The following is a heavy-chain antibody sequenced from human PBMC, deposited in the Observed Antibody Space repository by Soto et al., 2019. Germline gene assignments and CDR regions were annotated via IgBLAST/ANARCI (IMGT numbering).Heavy chain of an antibody. J-gene: IGHJ4*02. CDR3: ARHPFDYYDSSGYSDY. CDR1: GYSFTSYW. V-gene: IGHV5-10-1*01. CDR2: IDPSDSYT. Sequence: LWESLKISCKGSGYSFTSYWISWVRQMPGKGLEWMGRIDPSDSYTNYSPSFQGHVTISADKSISTAYLQWSSLKASDTAMYYCARHPFDYYDSSGYSDYWGQGTLVTVSS. D-gene: IGHD3-22*01.